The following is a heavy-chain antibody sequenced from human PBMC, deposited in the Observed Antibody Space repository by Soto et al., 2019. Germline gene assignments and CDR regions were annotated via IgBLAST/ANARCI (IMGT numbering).Heavy chain of an antibody. CDR2: MNQDGSEK. CDR3: ASQRSAYAMEA. D-gene: IGHD1-1*01. J-gene: IGHJ6*02. CDR1: GFTFGDFW. V-gene: IGHV3-7*05. Sequence: EVPLVESGGALVQPGGSLRLSCTVSGFTFGDFWLTWVRQAPGKGLEWVANMNQDGSEKYYADSVRGRFGISRDNAKNSLFLQMNSLSAEDTALYYCASQRSAYAMEAWGQGTTVTVSS.